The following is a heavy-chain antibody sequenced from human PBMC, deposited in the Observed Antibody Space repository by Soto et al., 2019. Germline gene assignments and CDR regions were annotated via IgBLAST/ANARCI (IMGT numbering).Heavy chain of an antibody. V-gene: IGHV1-69*01. CDR2: IIPIFGTA. CDR1: GGTFSSYA. CDR3: ATERTKPTVTSNYDDAFDI. D-gene: IGHD4-17*01. Sequence: QVQLVQSGAEVKKPGSSVKVSCKASGGTFSSYAISWVRQAPGQGLEWMGGIIPIFGTANYAQKFKGRVTITADESTSTAYMELSSLRSDDTAVYYWATERTKPTVTSNYDDAFDIWGQGTMVTVSS. J-gene: IGHJ3*02.